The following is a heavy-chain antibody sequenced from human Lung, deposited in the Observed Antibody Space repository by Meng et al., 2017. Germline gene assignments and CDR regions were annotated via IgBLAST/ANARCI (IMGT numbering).Heavy chain of an antibody. CDR1: GFTFSSYW. CDR3: AREVGYSSSWKNYYYGMDV. CDR2: IKQDGSEK. Sequence: GGSLRLSCAASGFTFSSYWMSWVRQAPGKGLEWVANIKQDGSEKYYVDSVKGRFTISRDNAKNSLYLQMNSLRAEDTAVYYCAREVGYSSSWKNYYYGMDVWGQGTTVTGSS. V-gene: IGHV3-7*01. D-gene: IGHD6-13*01. J-gene: IGHJ6*02.